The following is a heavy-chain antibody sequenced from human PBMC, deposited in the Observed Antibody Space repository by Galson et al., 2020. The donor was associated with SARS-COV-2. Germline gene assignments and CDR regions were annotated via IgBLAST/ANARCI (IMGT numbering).Heavy chain of an antibody. Sequence: SETLSLTCTVSGGSISSGGYYWSWIRQHPGKGLEWIGYIYYSGSTYYNPSLKSRVTISVDTSKNQFSLKLSSVTAADTAVYYCARDAVVVAATRLGYYYYYGMDVWGQGTTVTVSS. CDR2: IYYSGST. J-gene: IGHJ6*02. V-gene: IGHV4-31*03. CDR1: GGSISSGGYY. CDR3: ARDAVVVAATRLGYYYYYGMDV. D-gene: IGHD2-15*01.